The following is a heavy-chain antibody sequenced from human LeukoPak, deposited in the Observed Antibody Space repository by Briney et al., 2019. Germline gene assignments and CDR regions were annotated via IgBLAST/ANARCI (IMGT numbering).Heavy chain of an antibody. CDR3: ARGEYGSGWYRD. D-gene: IGHD6-19*01. CDR2: FYSGGHT. J-gene: IGHJ4*02. V-gene: IGHV3-53*01. CDR1: GFTFSDSY. Sequence: PGGSLRLSCAASGFTFSDSYMSWVRQAPGKGLEWVSLFYSGGHTNYADSVKGRFTFSRDSSNNALYLQMNSLRVEDTAVYYCARGEYGSGWYRDWGQGTLVTVSS.